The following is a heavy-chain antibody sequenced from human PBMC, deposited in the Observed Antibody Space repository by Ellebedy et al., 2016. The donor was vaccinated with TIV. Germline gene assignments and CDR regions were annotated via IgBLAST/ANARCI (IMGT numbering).Heavy chain of an antibody. CDR3: ARSVLSPKRTPMTVVVPAADGMDV. Sequence: GGSLRLXXAASGFTFSSYSMNWVRQAPGKGLEWVSSISSSSSYIYYADSVKGRFTISRDNAKNSLYLQINSLRAEDTAVYYCARSVLSPKRTPMTVVVPAADGMDVWGQGTTVTVSS. CDR1: GFTFSSYS. V-gene: IGHV3-21*01. CDR2: ISSSSSYI. D-gene: IGHD2-2*01. J-gene: IGHJ6*02.